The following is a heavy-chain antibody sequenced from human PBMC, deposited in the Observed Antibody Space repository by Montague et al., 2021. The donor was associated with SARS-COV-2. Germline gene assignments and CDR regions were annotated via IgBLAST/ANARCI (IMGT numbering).Heavy chain of an antibody. CDR3: ASGSSGYYTPCSFDY. CDR1: GDSVSSNSAA. CDR2: TYYRSKWYN. V-gene: IGHV6-1*01. D-gene: IGHD3-22*01. Sequence: CAISGDSVSSNSAAWNWIRQSPSRGLEWLGRTYYRSKWYNDYAVXVKSRITINPDTSKNQFSLQLNSVTPEDTAVYYCASGSSGYYTPCSFDYWGQGTLVTVSS. J-gene: IGHJ4*02.